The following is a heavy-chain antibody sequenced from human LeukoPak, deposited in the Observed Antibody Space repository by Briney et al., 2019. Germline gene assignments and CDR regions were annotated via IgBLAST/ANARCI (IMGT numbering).Heavy chain of an antibody. CDR1: GGSISSGSYY. J-gene: IGHJ3*02. CDR3: AREGDIVVVPGTYEDAFDI. CDR2: IYTSGST. D-gene: IGHD2-2*01. V-gene: IGHV4-61*02. Sequence: PSETLSLTCTGSGGSISSGSYYWSWIRQPAGKGLEWIGRIYTSGSTNYNPSLKSRVTISVDTSKNQFSLKLSSVTAADTAVYYCAREGDIVVVPGTYEDAFDIWGQGTMVTVSS.